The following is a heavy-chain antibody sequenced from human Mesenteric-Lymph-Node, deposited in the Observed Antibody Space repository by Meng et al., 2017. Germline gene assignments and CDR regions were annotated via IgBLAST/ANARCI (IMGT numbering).Heavy chain of an antibody. D-gene: IGHD3-16*01. Sequence: GGSLRLSCAASGFTFRGFAMNWVRQAPGKGLVWVSRINSDGSSTSYADSVKGRFTISRDNAKNTLYLQMNSLRAEDTAVYYCAREAPYYDYVWGSYGYWGQGTLVTVSS. CDR1: GFTFRGFA. J-gene: IGHJ4*02. CDR3: AREAPYYDYVWGSYGY. CDR2: INSDGSST. V-gene: IGHV3-74*01.